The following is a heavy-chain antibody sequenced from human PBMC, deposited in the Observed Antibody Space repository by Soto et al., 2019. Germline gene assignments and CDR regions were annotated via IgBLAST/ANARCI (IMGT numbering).Heavy chain of an antibody. CDR1: GGSISSSSYY. CDR2: IYYSGST. D-gene: IGHD6-19*01. J-gene: IGHJ4*02. V-gene: IGHV4-39*01. Sequence: SETLSLTCTVSGGSISSSSYYWGWIRQPPGKGLEWIGSIYYSGSTYYNPSLKSRVTISVDTSKNQFSLKLSSVTAADTAVYYCATDSSGWYRYFEYWGQGTLVTVSS. CDR3: ATDSSGWYRYFEY.